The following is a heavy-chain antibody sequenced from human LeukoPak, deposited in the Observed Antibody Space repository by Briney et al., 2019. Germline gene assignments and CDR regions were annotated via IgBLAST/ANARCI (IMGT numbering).Heavy chain of an antibody. CDR2: ISAYNGNT. V-gene: IGHV1-18*01. Sequence: ASVTVSFKASGYTFTNYGISWVRQAPGQGLEWMGWISAYNGNTNYAQKLQGRVTMTTDTYTSTAYMELRSLRSDDTAVYYCACGPYSSGWYDYWGQGTLVTVSS. CDR1: GYTFTNYG. J-gene: IGHJ4*02. CDR3: ACGPYSSGWYDY. D-gene: IGHD6-19*01.